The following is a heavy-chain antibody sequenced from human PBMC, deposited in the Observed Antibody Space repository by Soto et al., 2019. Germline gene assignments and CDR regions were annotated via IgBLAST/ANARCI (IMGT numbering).Heavy chain of an antibody. J-gene: IGHJ4*02. D-gene: IGHD5-18*01. CDR3: ATSYNGWYYFDY. CDR2: ISSSGSTL. Sequence: PGGSLRLSFAASGFRFSSYEMNWVRQAPGKGLEWVSYISSSGSTLYYADSVKGRFTISRDNAKNSLYLQMNSLRAEDTAVYYCATSYNGWYYFDYWGQGTLVTVPS. V-gene: IGHV3-48*03. CDR1: GFRFSSYE.